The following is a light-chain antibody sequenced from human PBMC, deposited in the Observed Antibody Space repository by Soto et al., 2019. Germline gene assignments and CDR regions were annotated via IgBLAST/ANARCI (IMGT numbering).Light chain of an antibody. CDR1: QSLGRE. Sequence: IQITQSPSTVSASVSDTVTITCRASQSLGRELAWYQQKPGKAPKVLIYDASSLKSGVPSRFSGSGYGTEFTLTISSLQPDDIATYYCQRYNAYCAFGPGTKVDIK. CDR3: QRYNAYCA. CDR2: DAS. J-gene: IGKJ1*01. V-gene: IGKV1-5*01.